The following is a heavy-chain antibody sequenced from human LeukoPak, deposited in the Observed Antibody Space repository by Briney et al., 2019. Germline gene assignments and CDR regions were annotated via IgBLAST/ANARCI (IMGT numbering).Heavy chain of an antibody. Sequence: HSGGSLRLSCAASGFTFSSYAMSWVRQAPGKGLEWVSAISGSGGSTYYADSVKGRFTISRDNSKNTLYLQMNSLRAKDTAVYYCAKAPSYYYDSRGFHYFDYWGQGTLVTVSS. V-gene: IGHV3-23*01. D-gene: IGHD3-22*01. CDR2: ISGSGGST. J-gene: IGHJ4*02. CDR1: GFTFSSYA. CDR3: AKAPSYYYDSRGFHYFDY.